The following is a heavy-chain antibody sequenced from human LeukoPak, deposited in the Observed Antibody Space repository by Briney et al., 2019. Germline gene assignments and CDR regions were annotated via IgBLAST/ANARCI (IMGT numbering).Heavy chain of an antibody. D-gene: IGHD3-22*01. CDR1: GFSFTTYW. V-gene: IGHV3-7*01. CDR3: ARGPYYYDSSGYYYGY. CDR2: INQDGTEK. J-gene: IGHJ4*02. Sequence: GESLRLSCAASGFSFTTYWMSWVRQAPGKGLEWVANINQDGTEKYYVDSVKGRFSISRDNGKNSLYLQMNSLRAEDTAVYYCARGPYYYDSSGYYYGYWGQGTLVTVSS.